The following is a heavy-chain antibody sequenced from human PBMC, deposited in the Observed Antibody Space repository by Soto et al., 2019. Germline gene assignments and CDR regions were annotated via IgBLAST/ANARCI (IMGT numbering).Heavy chain of an antibody. D-gene: IGHD6-19*01. J-gene: IGHJ4*02. CDR2: ISYDGSNK. CDR3: AGGSGWTDDY. CDR1: GFTFSSYA. V-gene: IGHV3-30-3*01. Sequence: TVGSLRLSCAASGFTFSSYAMHWVRQAPGKGLEWVAVISYDGSNKYYADSVKGRFTISRDNSKNTLYLQMNSLRAEDTAVYYCAGGSGWTDDYWGQGTLVTVSS.